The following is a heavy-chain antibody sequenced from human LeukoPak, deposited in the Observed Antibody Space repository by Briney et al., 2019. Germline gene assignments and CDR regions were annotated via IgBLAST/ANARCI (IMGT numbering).Heavy chain of an antibody. CDR2: IYYSGST. Sequence: PSETLSLTCTVSGGSISSSSYYWGWIRQPPGKGLEWIGSIYYSGSTYYNPSLKSRVTISVDTSKNQFSLKLSSVTAADTAVYYCARTIAPDLHRIAAAGTPSWFDPWGQGTLVTVSS. J-gene: IGHJ5*02. CDR3: ARTIAPDLHRIAAAGTPSWFDP. D-gene: IGHD6-13*01. CDR1: GGSISSSSYY. V-gene: IGHV4-39*07.